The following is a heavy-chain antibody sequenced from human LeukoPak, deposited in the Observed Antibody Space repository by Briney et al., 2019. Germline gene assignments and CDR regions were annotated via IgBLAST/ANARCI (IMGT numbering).Heavy chain of an antibody. CDR3: ARYIAAVGTTYYYYMDV. D-gene: IGHD6-13*01. Sequence: PSETLSLTCTVSGVSVSSDYWSWIRQPPGKGLEWIGHIYYSGSTNYNPSLKSRATISVDTSKNQFSLKLSSVTAADTAVYYCARYIAAVGTTYYYYMDVWGQGTTVTVSS. J-gene: IGHJ6*02. CDR2: IYYSGST. CDR1: GVSVSSDY. V-gene: IGHV4-59*08.